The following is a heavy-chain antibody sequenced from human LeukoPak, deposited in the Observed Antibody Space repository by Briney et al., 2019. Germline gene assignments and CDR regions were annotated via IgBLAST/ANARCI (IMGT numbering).Heavy chain of an antibody. J-gene: IGHJ4*02. CDR2: ISSSGSYK. D-gene: IGHD6-19*01. CDR1: GFTFSTYS. CDR3: ARDLSPGIAVAGSDY. V-gene: IGHV3-21*01. Sequence: GGSLRLSCAASGFTFSTYSMNWVRQAPGRGLEWVSSISSSGSYKYYADSVKGRFTISRDNAKNSLYLQMNSLRAEDTAVYYYARDLSPGIAVAGSDYWGQGALVTVSS.